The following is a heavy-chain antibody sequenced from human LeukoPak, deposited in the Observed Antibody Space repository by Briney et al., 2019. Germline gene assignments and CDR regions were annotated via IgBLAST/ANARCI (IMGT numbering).Heavy chain of an antibody. CDR3: AREEGYWFDP. J-gene: IGHJ5*02. Sequence: SETLSLTCTVSGGSISSYYWSWIRQPPGKGLEWIGNIYYSGSTNYNPSLKSRVTISVDTSKNQFSLKLSSVTAADTAVYYCAREEGYWFDPWGQGTLVTVSS. V-gene: IGHV4-59*01. CDR2: IYYSGST. CDR1: GGSISSYY.